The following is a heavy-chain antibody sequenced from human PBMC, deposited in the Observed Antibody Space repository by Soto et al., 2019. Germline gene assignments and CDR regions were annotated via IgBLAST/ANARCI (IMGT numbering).Heavy chain of an antibody. CDR2: ISYDGSNK. D-gene: IGHD4-4*01. CDR1: GFTFSSYA. J-gene: IGHJ2*01. Sequence: QVQLVESGGGVVQPGRSLRLSCAASGFTFSSYAMHWVRQVPGKGLEWVAGISYDGSNKYYADSVKGRFTISRDNSKNTLYLQMNSLRAEDTAVYYCARPLWRDDYNWVYFDLWGRGTLVTVSS. CDR3: ARPLWRDDYNWVYFDL. V-gene: IGHV3-30-3*01.